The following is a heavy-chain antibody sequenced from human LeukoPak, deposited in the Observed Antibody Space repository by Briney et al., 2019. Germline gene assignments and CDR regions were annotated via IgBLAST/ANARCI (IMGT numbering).Heavy chain of an antibody. J-gene: IGHJ5*02. CDR1: GFNFRNYA. Sequence: PGGSLRLSCSASGFNFRNYAMHWVRQAPGKGLEYVSAMSVVTDRTFYADSVMGRFTISRDNSANTLYLQMSSLRPEDTAVYYCAKEHRRVIGNWFDPWGQGTLVTVSS. D-gene: IGHD2/OR15-2a*01. CDR3: AKEHRRVIGNWFDP. CDR2: MSVVTDRT. V-gene: IGHV3-64D*06.